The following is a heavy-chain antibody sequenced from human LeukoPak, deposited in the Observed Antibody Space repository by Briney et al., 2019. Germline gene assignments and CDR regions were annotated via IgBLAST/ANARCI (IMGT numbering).Heavy chain of an antibody. J-gene: IGHJ3*02. CDR1: GGSISSYY. CDR2: IYYSGST. Sequence: PSETLSLTCTVSGGSISSYYRSWIRQPPGKGLEWIGYIYYSGSTNYNPSLKSRVTISVDTSKNQFSLKLSSVTAADTAVYYCARDRYYYDSSGYYGDAFDIWGQGTMVTVSS. CDR3: ARDRYYYDSSGYYGDAFDI. D-gene: IGHD3-22*01. V-gene: IGHV4-59*01.